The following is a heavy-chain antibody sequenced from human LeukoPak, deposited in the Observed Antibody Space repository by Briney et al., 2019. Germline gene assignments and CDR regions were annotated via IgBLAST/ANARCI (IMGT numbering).Heavy chain of an antibody. CDR3: TTYPMVYAMNY. V-gene: IGHV3-15*01. J-gene: IGHJ4*02. CDR2: IKSKTDGGAT. Sequence: GGSLRLSCGASGFTFSNAWMTWVRQAPGKGLERVGRIKSKTDGGATDYAAPVKGRFTISRDDSKNTVYLQMNSLKTEDTAVYYCTTYPMVYAMNYWGQGTLVTVSS. D-gene: IGHD2-8*01. CDR1: GFTFSNAW.